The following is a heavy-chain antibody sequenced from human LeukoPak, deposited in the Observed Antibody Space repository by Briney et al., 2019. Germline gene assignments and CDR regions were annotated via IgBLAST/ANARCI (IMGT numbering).Heavy chain of an antibody. CDR2: IYYSGST. CDR3: ARGAAGINY. Sequence: SETLSLTSTVSGGPISSSSYYWGWIGQPPGKGLEWIGSIYYSGSTYYNPSLKSRVTISVDTSKNQFSLKLSSVTAADTAVYYCARGAAGINYWGQGTLVTVSS. CDR1: GGPISSSSYY. V-gene: IGHV4-39*07. J-gene: IGHJ4*02. D-gene: IGHD2/OR15-2a*01.